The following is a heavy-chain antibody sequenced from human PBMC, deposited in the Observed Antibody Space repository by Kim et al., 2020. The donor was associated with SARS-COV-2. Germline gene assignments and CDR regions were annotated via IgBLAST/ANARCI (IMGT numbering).Heavy chain of an antibody. V-gene: IGHV3-15*01. Sequence: GGSLRLYCVGSGFPFRYAWMSWVRQAPGKGLEWVGRIKSQSDGGTTDYTAPVKGRFTISRDDSKNTLYLQMNSLKTEDTAMYFCSPHLIADNYDLNWGQGTLVTVSS. CDR1: GFPFRYAW. J-gene: IGHJ1*01. CDR3: SPHLIADNYDLN. D-gene: IGHD3-22*01. CDR2: IKSQSDGGTT.